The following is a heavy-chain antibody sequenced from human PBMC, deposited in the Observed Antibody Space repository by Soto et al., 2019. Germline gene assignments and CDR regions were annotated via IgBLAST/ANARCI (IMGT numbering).Heavy chain of an antibody. CDR2: IKTDGSEK. CDR1: GFTFSDYW. Sequence: EVQLVESGGGLVQPGGSLRLSCAASGFTFSDYWMSWVRQAPRKGLECVANIKTDGSEKYYVDPVKGRFTISRDNDKNSLYLQMNSLRAEDTAVYYCASSMGRGGNDYWGQGTLVTVSS. J-gene: IGHJ4*02. CDR3: ASSMGRGGNDY. D-gene: IGHD3-10*01. V-gene: IGHV3-7*05.